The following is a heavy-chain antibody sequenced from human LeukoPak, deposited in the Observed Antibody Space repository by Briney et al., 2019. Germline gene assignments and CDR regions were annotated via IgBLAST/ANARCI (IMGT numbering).Heavy chain of an antibody. D-gene: IGHD1-26*01. Sequence: GSLRLSCAASGFTFSNTWMSWVRQAPGKGLEWIGEINHSGSTNYNPSLKSRVTISVDTSKNQFSLKLSSVTAADTAVYYCARAVGVTPSPFDYWGQGTLVTVSS. J-gene: IGHJ4*02. CDR3: ARAVGVTPSPFDY. CDR1: GFTFSNTW. CDR2: INHSGST. V-gene: IGHV4-34*01.